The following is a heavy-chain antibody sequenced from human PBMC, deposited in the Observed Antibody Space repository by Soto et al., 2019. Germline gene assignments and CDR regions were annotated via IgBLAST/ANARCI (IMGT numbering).Heavy chain of an antibody. D-gene: IGHD3-22*01. V-gene: IGHV3-21*01. Sequence: GGSLRLSCAASGFTFSSYSMNWVRQAPGKGLEWVSSISSSSSYIYYADSVKGRFTISRDNAKNSLYLQMNSLRAEDTAVYYCARDQLDYYDSSGYSHYYGMDVWGQGTTVTVSS. J-gene: IGHJ6*02. CDR3: ARDQLDYYDSSGYSHYYGMDV. CDR2: ISSSSSYI. CDR1: GFTFSSYS.